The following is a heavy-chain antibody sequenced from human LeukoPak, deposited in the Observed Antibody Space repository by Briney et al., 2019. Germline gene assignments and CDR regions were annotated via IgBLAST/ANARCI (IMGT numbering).Heavy chain of an antibody. D-gene: IGHD5-18*01. Sequence: PSETLSLTCSASGGSISSSSYYWGWIRQPPGKGLEWIGSIYYSGSTYNNPSLQSRVTMSVDTSKNQFSLKLSSVTAADTAVYFCARHTRSSYGRNYFDFWGQGTLVTVSS. J-gene: IGHJ4*02. CDR2: IYYSGST. CDR1: GGSISSSSYY. V-gene: IGHV4-39*01. CDR3: ARHTRSSYGRNYFDF.